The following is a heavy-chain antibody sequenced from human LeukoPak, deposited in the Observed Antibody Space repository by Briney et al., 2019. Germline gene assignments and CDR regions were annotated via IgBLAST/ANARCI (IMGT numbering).Heavy chain of an antibody. D-gene: IGHD1-26*01. CDR2: VSYDGSNT. V-gene: IGHV3-30*18. J-gene: IGHJ3*02. CDR1: GFTFSSYG. CDR3: AKAQVGAILHAFDI. Sequence: GRSLRLSCAASGFTFSSYGMHWVRQAPGKGLEWVAVVSYDGSNTYYADSVKGRFTISRDNSKNTLYLQMNSLRAEDTAVYYCAKAQVGAILHAFDIWGQGTMVTVSS.